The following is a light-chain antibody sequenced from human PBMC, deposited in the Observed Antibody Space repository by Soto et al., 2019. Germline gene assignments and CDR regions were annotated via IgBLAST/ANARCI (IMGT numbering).Light chain of an antibody. Sequence: QSVLTQPASVSGSPGQSITISCTGTNSDVGGYNYVSWYQQHPGKAPKLLIYDVTHRPSGVSNRFSGSKSGNTASLTISGLQAEDEADYYCCSYTSSSTTYVFGTGTKVTVL. CDR3: CSYTSSSTTYV. CDR1: NSDVGGYNY. J-gene: IGLJ1*01. CDR2: DVT. V-gene: IGLV2-14*01.